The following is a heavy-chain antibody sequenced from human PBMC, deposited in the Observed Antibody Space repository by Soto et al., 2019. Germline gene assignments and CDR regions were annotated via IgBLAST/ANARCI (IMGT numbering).Heavy chain of an antibody. Sequence: EVQLLESGGGLVQPGESLRLSCAVSGFTVNTYGLAWVRLAPGRGLESVSALNPTTGTTSYRDSVKGRFTISRDDSKNTMFLQMNSLRAEDTAIYYGAKIPRGGGYGNWYFDLWGRGTLVTVSS. CDR2: LNPTTGTT. D-gene: IGHD5-12*01. J-gene: IGHJ2*01. CDR1: GFTVNTYG. V-gene: IGHV3-23*01. CDR3: AKIPRGGGYGNWYFDL.